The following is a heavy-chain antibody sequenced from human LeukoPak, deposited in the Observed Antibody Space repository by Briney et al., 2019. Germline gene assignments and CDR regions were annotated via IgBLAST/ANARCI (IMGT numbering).Heavy chain of an antibody. V-gene: IGHV3-23*01. Sequence: GGSLRLSCAASGFTFSSYAMSWVRQAPGKGLEWVSAISGSGGSTYYADSVKGRFTISRDNSKNTLYLQMNSLRAENTAVYYCAKRGPGGSSGWYLFDYRGQGTLVTVSS. CDR1: GFTFSSYA. D-gene: IGHD6-19*01. J-gene: IGHJ4*02. CDR2: ISGSGGST. CDR3: AKRGPGGSSGWYLFDY.